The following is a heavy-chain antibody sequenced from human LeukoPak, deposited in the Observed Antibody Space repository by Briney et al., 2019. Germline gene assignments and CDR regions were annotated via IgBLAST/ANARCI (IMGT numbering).Heavy chain of an antibody. CDR2: IIPIFGTA. CDR1: GGTFSSYA. J-gene: IGHJ5*02. D-gene: IGHD2-8*01. Sequence: ASVKVSCKASGGTFSSYAISWVRQAPGQGLEWMGGIIPIFGTANYAQKFQGRVTITADESTSTAYMELSSLRSEDTAVYYCAREATYASYHWFDPWGQGTLVTVSS. CDR3: AREATYASYHWFDP. V-gene: IGHV1-69*01.